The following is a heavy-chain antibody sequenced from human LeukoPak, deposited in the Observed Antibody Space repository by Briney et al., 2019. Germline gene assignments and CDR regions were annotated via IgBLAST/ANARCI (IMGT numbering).Heavy chain of an antibody. J-gene: IGHJ5*02. V-gene: IGHV4-39*07. D-gene: IGHD5-12*01. CDR1: GDSISSTTYY. CDR3: ARINLLGNIVSWFDP. Sequence: SETLSLTCTVSGDSISSTTYYWGWIRQPPGRGLEWIGSIYYSGDIYYNPSLKSRVTMSVDTSKNHFSLRLSSVTAADTAVYYCARINLLGNIVSWFDPWGQGTLVTVSS. CDR2: IYYSGDI.